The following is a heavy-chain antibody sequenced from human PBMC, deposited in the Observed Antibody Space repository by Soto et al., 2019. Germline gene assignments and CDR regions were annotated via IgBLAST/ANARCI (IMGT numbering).Heavy chain of an antibody. CDR2: IYHSGST. V-gene: IGHV4-30-4*01. D-gene: IGHD1-26*01. Sequence: SETLSLTCTVSGDSISRVDHYWSWIRQPPGKGLEWMGYIYHSGSTHYNPSLNSRLTISIDTSTNRFSLNLTSVTAADTAVYFCARLRWETENNWFDPWGQGALVTVSS. CDR3: ARLRWETENNWFDP. J-gene: IGHJ5*02. CDR1: GDSISRVDHY.